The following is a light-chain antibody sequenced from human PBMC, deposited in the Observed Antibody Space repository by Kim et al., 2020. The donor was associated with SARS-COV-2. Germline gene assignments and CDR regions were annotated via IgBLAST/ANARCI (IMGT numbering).Light chain of an antibody. CDR3: QQCDNWPLT. V-gene: IGKV3-15*01. J-gene: IGKJ1*01. CDR1: QSISSN. CDR2: GAS. Sequence: VWPGERAARSCRARQSISSNLAWYQQKPGQAPRLLIYGASTRATGIPARFSGSGSGTEFTLTISSLQSEDFAVYYCQQCDNWPLTFGQGTKVDIK.